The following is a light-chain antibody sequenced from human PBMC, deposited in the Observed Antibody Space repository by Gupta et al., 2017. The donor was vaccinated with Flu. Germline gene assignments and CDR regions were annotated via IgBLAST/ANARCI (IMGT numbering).Light chain of an antibody. CDR2: DTS. J-gene: IGKJ2*01. V-gene: IGKV3-11*01. Sequence: ATLSLSPGERAILSCRASQSVSTYLAWYQQKPGQAPRLLMYDTSKRVAGIPARFSGSGSGTDFTLTISTLEPEDFAVYYCQQRNDLPMYTVGQGTMLEIK. CDR1: QSVSTY. CDR3: QQRNDLPMYT.